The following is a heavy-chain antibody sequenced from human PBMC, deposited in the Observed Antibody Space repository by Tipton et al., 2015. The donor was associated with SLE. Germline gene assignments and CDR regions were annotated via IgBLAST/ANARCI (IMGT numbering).Heavy chain of an antibody. CDR3: ARESLSSGAFDI. V-gene: IGHV3-11*05. D-gene: IGHD3-10*01. CDR1: GFTFSDYY. CDR2: ISSSSYYT. Sequence: QVQLVQSGGGVVQPGRSLRLSCAASGFTFSDYYMSWIRQAPGKGLEWVSYISSSSYYTNYADSVKGRFTISRDNAKNSLYLQMNSLRAEDTAVYYCARESLSSGAFDIWSRGTVATVSP. J-gene: IGHJ3*02.